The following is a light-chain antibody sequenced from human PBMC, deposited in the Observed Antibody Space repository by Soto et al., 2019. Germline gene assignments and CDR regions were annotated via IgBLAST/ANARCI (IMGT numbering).Light chain of an antibody. J-gene: IGLJ2*01. V-gene: IGLV2-23*01. Sequence: QSVLPKLASVPGSPGRSYPISCTGTSSDVGSYNLFSWYQPHPAKAPKLMIYEGSKRPSGVSNRFSGSKSGNTASLTISGLQAEDEADYYCCSYAGSVVFGGGTKLTVL. CDR2: EGS. CDR1: SSDVGSYNL. CDR3: CSYAGSVV.